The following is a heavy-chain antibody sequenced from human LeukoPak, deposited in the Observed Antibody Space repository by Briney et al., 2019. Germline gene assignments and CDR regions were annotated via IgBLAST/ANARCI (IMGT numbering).Heavy chain of an antibody. CDR2: IKKDGSEK. J-gene: IGHJ4*02. V-gene: IGHV3-7*01. Sequence: GGSLRLSCAASGFTFSNHWMSWVRQAPGKGLEWVADIKKDGSEKNQVDSVTISGDNAKNSLYLQMNSLRAEDTAVYYCARGPPYGSRSDYLDYWGQGTLVTVSS. CDR1: GFTFSNHW. D-gene: IGHD3-10*01. CDR3: ARGPPYGSRSDYLDY.